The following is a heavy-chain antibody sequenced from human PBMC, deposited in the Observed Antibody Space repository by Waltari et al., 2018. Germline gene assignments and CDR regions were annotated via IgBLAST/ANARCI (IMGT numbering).Heavy chain of an antibody. V-gene: IGHV3-23*01. CDR3: AKRLNSAYYDFWSGYPRGGDYYGMDV. D-gene: IGHD3-3*01. J-gene: IGHJ6*02. Sequence: EVQLLESGGGLVQPGGSLRLSCAASGFTFSSYAMSWVRQAPGKGLEWVSAISGSGGSTDYADSVKGRFTISRDNAKNTLYLQMNSLRAEDTAVYYCAKRLNSAYYDFWSGYPRGGDYYGMDVWGQGTTVIVSS. CDR1: GFTFSSYA. CDR2: ISGSGGST.